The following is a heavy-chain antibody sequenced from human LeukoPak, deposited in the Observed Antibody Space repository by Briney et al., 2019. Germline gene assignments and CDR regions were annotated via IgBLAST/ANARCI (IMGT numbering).Heavy chain of an antibody. J-gene: IGHJ4*02. CDR2: IYPVEPDI. CDR1: GCTLSTHR. D-gene: IGHD5-18*01. CDR3: ARFEQLWAPFYY. Sequence: GESLLISCQGPGCTLSTHRLALVRPVPGKGLGGMGSIYPVEPDIRYSPSFQGQLCVSADTSITTPYLRWRSLRPSDTAMSFCARFEQLWAPFYYWGQGNLVTVSS. V-gene: IGHV5-51*01.